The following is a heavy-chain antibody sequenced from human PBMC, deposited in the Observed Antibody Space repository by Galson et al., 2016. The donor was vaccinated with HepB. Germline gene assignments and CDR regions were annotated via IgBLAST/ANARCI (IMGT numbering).Heavy chain of an antibody. D-gene: IGHD2-15*01. V-gene: IGHV3-23*01. CDR3: AKGDRAYCSGSMCYPIDC. CDR1: GFTFSSYV. CDR2: ISGSGGGGGT. J-gene: IGHJ4*02. Sequence: SLRLSCAASGFTFSSYVMNWVRQAPGKGLEWVSAISGSGGGGGTYYADSVKGRFAISRDDSRETMYLQMNSLRVEDTAVYYCAKGDRAYCSGSMCYPIDCWGQGTQVTVSS.